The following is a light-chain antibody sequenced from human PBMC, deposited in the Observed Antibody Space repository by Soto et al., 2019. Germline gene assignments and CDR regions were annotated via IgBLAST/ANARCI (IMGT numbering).Light chain of an antibody. J-gene: IGKJ4*01. V-gene: IGKV3-15*01. Sequence: EIVMTQSPATLSVSPGERATLSCRASQSVSSNLAWYQQKPGQAPRLLIYGASTRASGIPARFSGSGSGTEFTLTISSLQSEDFAVYYCQQYNSWPLTFGRGTKVDIK. CDR1: QSVSSN. CDR3: QQYNSWPLT. CDR2: GAS.